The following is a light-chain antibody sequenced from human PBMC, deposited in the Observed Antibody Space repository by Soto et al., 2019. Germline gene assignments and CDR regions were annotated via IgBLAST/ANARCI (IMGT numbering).Light chain of an antibody. CDR1: QSIGNNY. CDR3: QQYAASPRT. Sequence: EIVLTQSPGTLSLSPRERATLSCRASQSIGNNYLAWYQHKPGQAPRLLIYGASNRAPGIPDRFSGSGSGTDFTLTILRLEPEEFAIDYCQQYAASPRTFGQGTQVEVK. CDR2: GAS. V-gene: IGKV3-20*01. J-gene: IGKJ1*01.